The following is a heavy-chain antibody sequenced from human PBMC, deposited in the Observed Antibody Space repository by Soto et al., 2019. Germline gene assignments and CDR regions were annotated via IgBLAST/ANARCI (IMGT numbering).Heavy chain of an antibody. CDR3: AKGLLYDSRKYYFDF. V-gene: IGHV3-23*01. J-gene: IGHJ4*02. CDR1: GFTFISYD. CDR2: ISGSGGST. Sequence: EVQLLESGGGLVQPGGYMRLSCAASGFTFISYDMSWVRQAPGKWLEWVSAISGSGGSTYYADSVKGRFAMSRDNSKNTLYVQINSLRVNDTAVYYCAKGLLYDSRKYYFDFWGQGTLVTVSS. D-gene: IGHD3-22*01.